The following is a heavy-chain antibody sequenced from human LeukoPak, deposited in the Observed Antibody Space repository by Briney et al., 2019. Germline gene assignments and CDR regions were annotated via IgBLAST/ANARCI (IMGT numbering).Heavy chain of an antibody. D-gene: IGHD6-13*01. CDR1: GFTFRSHG. V-gene: IGHV3-23*01. Sequence: GGSMRLSCAASGFTFRSHGMSWVRQPPGEGREWVSAIGVSGFNTYYADCVTGRFTISRDNSKYTLYLEMNSLRAEDTAAYYCAKVLPAAGTGYWGQGTLVTVSS. J-gene: IGHJ4*02. CDR3: AKVLPAAGTGY. CDR2: IGVSGFNT.